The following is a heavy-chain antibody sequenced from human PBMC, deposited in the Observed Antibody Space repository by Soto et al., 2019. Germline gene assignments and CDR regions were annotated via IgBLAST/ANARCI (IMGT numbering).Heavy chain of an antibody. J-gene: IGHJ4*02. Sequence: EVQLVESGGGLVQPGGSLRLSCAASGFTFSSYAMNWVRQAPGKGLEWVSYISSSGSTIYYADSVKGRFTISRDNAKNSLYLQMNSLRAEDTAVYYCARDKSYYGSLFDYWGQGTLVTVSS. CDR1: GFTFSSYA. CDR2: ISSSGSTI. D-gene: IGHD3-10*01. CDR3: ARDKSYYGSLFDY. V-gene: IGHV3-48*03.